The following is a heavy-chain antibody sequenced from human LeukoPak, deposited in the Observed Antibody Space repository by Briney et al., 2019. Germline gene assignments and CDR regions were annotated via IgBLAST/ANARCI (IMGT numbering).Heavy chain of an antibody. J-gene: IGHJ4*02. D-gene: IGHD3-10*01. V-gene: IGHV4-59*08. Sequence: SETLSLTCTVSGGSISSYYWSWIREPPGEGREWGGYIYYSGNTNYNTSLKSRVTISVDTPKTQFSLNLSSVTAADTAVYYCARRWYYGTGTYFDYWGEGNLVTVSS. CDR1: GGSISSYY. CDR2: IYYSGNT. CDR3: ARRWYYGTGTYFDY.